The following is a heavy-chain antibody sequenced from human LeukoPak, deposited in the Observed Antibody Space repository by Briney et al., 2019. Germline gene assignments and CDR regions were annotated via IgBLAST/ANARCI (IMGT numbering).Heavy chain of an antibody. D-gene: IGHD1-14*01. CDR1: GGSISNYY. CDR3: ARDNPGGFQH. Sequence: SETLSPTCTVSGGSISNYYWSWIRQPPGKGLEWIGCIYYRGSTNYNPSLKSRVTISVDTSKNQFSLKLSSVTAADTAVYYCARDNPGGFQHWGQGTLVTVSS. CDR2: IYYRGST. J-gene: IGHJ1*01. V-gene: IGHV4-59*01.